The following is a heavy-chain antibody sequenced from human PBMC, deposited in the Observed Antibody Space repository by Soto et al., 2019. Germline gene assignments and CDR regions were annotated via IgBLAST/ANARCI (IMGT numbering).Heavy chain of an antibody. CDR1: VFSLTTAGAG. Sequence: QITLKESGPTLAKPTQTLTLTCTFSVFSLTTAGAGVGWIRQPPGKALEWLALIYWNDDTRYSPSLKSRLTITKDTSKNQVVLRMTNTDPVDTATYYCAHRGYGNYPRDNWFDSWGQGSLVIVSS. D-gene: IGHD4-17*01. V-gene: IGHV2-5*01. J-gene: IGHJ5*01. CDR2: IYWNDDT. CDR3: AHRGYGNYPRDNWFDS.